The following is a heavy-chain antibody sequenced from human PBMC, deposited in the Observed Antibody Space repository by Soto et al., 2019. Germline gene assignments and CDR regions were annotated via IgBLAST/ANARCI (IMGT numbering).Heavy chain of an antibody. V-gene: IGHV4-30-4*01. D-gene: IGHD3-10*01. J-gene: IGHJ4*02. CDR3: ASLNRMVRGVIMLDY. CDR1: GDSISSGDYY. CDR2: IYYSGST. Sequence: PSETLSLTCTVSGDSISSGDYYWSWIRQPPAKGLEWIGYIYYSGSTYYNPSLKSRVTISVDTSKNQFSLKLSSVTAADTAVYYCASLNRMVRGVIMLDYWGQGTLVTVSS.